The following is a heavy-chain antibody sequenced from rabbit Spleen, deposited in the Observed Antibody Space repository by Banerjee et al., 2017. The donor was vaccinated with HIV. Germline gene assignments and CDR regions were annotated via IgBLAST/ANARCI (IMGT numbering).Heavy chain of an antibody. CDR3: ARDTGSSFSTYGMDL. J-gene: IGHJ6*01. CDR2: IYVGSSGNT. D-gene: IGHD8-1*01. Sequence: QLVESGGGLVQPGGSLKLSCKASGFDFSVYGLSWVRQAPGKGPEWIACIYVGSSGNTYSATWAKGRFTISKTSSTTVTLQMTSLTVADTATYFCARDTGSSFSTYGMDLWGQGTLVTVS. V-gene: IGHV1S45*01. CDR1: GFDFSVYG.